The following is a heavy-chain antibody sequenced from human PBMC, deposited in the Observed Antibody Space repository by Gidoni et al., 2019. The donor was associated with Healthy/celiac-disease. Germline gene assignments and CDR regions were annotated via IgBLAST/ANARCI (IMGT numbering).Heavy chain of an antibody. Sequence: QVQLVQSGAEVKKPGSSVKVSCKASGGTFSSYAIRWVRQAPGQGLEWMGGIIPIFGTANYAQKFQGRVTITADESTSTAYMELSSLRSEDTAVYYCASDYIGGNQLPHIPDVVSDYYGMDVWGQGTTVTVSS. CDR2: IIPIFGTA. D-gene: IGHD2-2*01. CDR1: GGTFSSYA. V-gene: IGHV1-69*01. J-gene: IGHJ6*02. CDR3: ASDYIGGNQLPHIPDVVSDYYGMDV.